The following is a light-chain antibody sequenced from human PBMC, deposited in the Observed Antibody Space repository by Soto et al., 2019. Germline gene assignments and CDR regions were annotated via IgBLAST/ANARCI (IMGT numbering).Light chain of an antibody. CDR1: SSDVGGYNY. J-gene: IGLJ2*01. CDR2: EVN. V-gene: IGLV2-8*01. CDR3: SSYARNRDIL. Sequence: QSVLTQPPSASGSPGQSVTISCTGTSSDVGGYNYVSWYQQHPGKAPKLMIYEVNKRPSGVPDRFSGSKSGNTACLTVSGIQAEDGADYYCSSYARNRDILFGGGTQLTVL.